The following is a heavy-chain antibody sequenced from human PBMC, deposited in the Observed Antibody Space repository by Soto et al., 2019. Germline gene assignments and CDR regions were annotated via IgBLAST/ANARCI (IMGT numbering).Heavy chain of an antibody. CDR2: IYYSGST. CDR1: GGSISNGGYY. J-gene: IGHJ4*02. CDR3: ARACSSTSCYDVFDS. Sequence: QVQLQESGPGLVKPSQTLSLTCTVSGGSISNGGYYWSWIRQHPGKGLEWIGYIYYSGSTYYNPSLKSRVTMSVDTSKNQFSLKLSSVTAADTAVYYCARACSSTSCYDVFDSWGQGTLVTVSS. D-gene: IGHD2-2*01. V-gene: IGHV4-31*03.